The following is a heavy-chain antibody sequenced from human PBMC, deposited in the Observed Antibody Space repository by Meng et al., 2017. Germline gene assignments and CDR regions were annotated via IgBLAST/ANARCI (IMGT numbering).Heavy chain of an antibody. V-gene: IGHV3-11*04. Sequence: GESLKISCAASGFTFSDYYMSWIRQAPGKGLEWVSYISSSGSTIYYAASVKGRFTISRDNAKNSLYLQMNSLRAEDTAVYYCARDSLGYCSSTSCHYWGQGTLVTVSS. CDR2: ISSSGSTI. CDR1: GFTFSDYY. D-gene: IGHD2-2*01. J-gene: IGHJ4*02. CDR3: ARDSLGYCSSTSCHY.